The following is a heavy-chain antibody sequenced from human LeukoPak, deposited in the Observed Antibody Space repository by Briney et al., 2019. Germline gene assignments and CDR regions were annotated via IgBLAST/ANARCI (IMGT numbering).Heavy chain of an antibody. CDR1: VFSFSSCG. CDR3: AKYRWLGLRQAIDY. J-gene: IGHJ4*02. Sequence: PGRSLRLSCAASVFSFSSCGMHWVRQAPGKGLEWVVVIWYDGSNKYYADSVKGRFTISSDNSKNTLYLQMNSLRAEDTAVYYCAKYRWLGLRQAIDYWGQGTLVTVSS. D-gene: IGHD5-12*01. V-gene: IGHV3-33*06. CDR2: IWYDGSNK.